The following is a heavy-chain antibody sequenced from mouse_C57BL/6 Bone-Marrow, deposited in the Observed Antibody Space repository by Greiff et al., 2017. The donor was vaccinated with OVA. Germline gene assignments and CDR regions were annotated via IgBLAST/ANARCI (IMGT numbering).Heavy chain of an antibody. CDR2: ISDGGSYT. J-gene: IGHJ2*01. V-gene: IGHV5-4*03. Sequence: EVKLVESGGGLVKPGGSLKLSCAASGFTFRSYAMSWVRQTPEKRLEWVATISDGGSYTYYPDNVKGRFTISRDNAKNNLYLQMSHLKSEDTAMYYCARGNWDDYWGQGTTLTVSS. CDR3: ARGNWDDY. D-gene: IGHD4-1*01. CDR1: GFTFRSYA.